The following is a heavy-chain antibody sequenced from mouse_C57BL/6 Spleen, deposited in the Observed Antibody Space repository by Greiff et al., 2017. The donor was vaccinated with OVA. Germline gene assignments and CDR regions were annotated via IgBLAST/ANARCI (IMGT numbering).Heavy chain of an antibody. CDR2: ISYDGSN. Sequence: DVKLQESGPGLVKPSQSLSLTCSVTGYSITSGYYWNWIRQFPGNKLEWMGYISYDGSNNYNPSLKNRIPITRDTSKNQFFLKLNSVTTEDTATYYCAGEVYYDYDSGYFDVWGTGTTVTVSS. CDR1: GYSITSGYY. D-gene: IGHD2-4*01. V-gene: IGHV3-6*01. J-gene: IGHJ1*03. CDR3: AGEVYYDYDSGYFDV.